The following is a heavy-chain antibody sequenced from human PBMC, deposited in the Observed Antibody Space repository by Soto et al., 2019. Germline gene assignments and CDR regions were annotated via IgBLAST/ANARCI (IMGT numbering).Heavy chain of an antibody. CDR1: GYRFTNYW. J-gene: IGHJ4*02. D-gene: IGHD2-2*01. Sequence: PGESLRISCKGSGYRFTNYWIGWVLQIPGKGLEWMGIIYPGDSDTRYSPSFQGQVTISADRSINTAYLQWSSLKASDTAMYYCARDSCSVTTFYEFDYWGQGTQFTVSS. V-gene: IGHV5-51*01. CDR2: IYPGDSDT. CDR3: ARDSCSVTTFYEFDY.